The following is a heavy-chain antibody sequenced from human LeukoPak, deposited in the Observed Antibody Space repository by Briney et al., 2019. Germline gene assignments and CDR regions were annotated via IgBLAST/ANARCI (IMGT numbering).Heavy chain of an antibody. CDR3: ARAGYYDSSAPFDY. CDR2: VSYDGNNK. V-gene: IGHV3-30-3*01. Sequence: GRSLRLSCAASGFTFSSYAMHWVRQAPGKGLEWVAVVSYDGNNKYYADSVKGRFTISRDNSKNTLYLQMNSLRAEDTAVYYCARAGYYDSSAPFDYWGQGTLVTVSS. J-gene: IGHJ4*02. D-gene: IGHD3-22*01. CDR1: GFTFSSYA.